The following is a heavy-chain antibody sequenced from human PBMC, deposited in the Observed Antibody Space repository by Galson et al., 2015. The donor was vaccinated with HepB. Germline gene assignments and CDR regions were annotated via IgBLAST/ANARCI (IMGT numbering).Heavy chain of an antibody. J-gene: IGHJ2*01. CDR1: GYTFTSYG. Sequence: QSGAEVKKPGASVKVSCKASGYTFTSYGISWVRQAPGQGLEWMGWISAYNGNTNYAQKLQGRVTMTTDTSTSTAYMELRSLRSDDTAVYYCARGHTQYQLFPQGYFDLWGRGTLVTVSS. CDR2: ISAYNGNT. D-gene: IGHD2-2*01. V-gene: IGHV1-18*01. CDR3: ARGHTQYQLFPQGYFDL.